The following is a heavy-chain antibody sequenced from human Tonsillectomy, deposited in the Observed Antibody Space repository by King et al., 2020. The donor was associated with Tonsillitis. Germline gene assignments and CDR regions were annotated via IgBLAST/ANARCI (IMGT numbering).Heavy chain of an antibody. D-gene: IGHD6-19*01. CDR1: GFTFDDYA. V-gene: IGHV3-9*01. J-gene: IGHJ3*02. Sequence: VQLVQSGGGLVQPGRSLRLSCAASGFTFDDYAMHWFRQAPGKGLEWVSGISWNSGSIGSADSVKGRFTISRDNAKNSLYLQMNSLRAEDTALYYCAKDRGAVAGTGEDAFDIWGQGTMVTVSS. CDR3: AKDRGAVAGTGEDAFDI. CDR2: ISWNSGSI.